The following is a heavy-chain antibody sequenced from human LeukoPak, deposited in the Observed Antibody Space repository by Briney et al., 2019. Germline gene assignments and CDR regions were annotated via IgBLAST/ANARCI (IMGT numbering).Heavy chain of an antibody. V-gene: IGHV1-18*01. Sequence: GASVKVSCKASGYTFTSYGISWVRQAPGQGLEWMGWISAYNGNTNYAQKLQGRVTMTTDTSTSTAYIELRSLRSDDTAVYYCARQTYYDFWSGYYEFDYWGQGTLVTVSS. J-gene: IGHJ4*02. CDR1: GYTFTSYG. D-gene: IGHD3-3*01. CDR2: ISAYNGNT. CDR3: ARQTYYDFWSGYYEFDY.